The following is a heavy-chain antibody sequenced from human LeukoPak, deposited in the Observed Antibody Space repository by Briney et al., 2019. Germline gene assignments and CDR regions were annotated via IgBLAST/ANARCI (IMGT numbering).Heavy chain of an antibody. CDR2: IIPIFGTA. J-gene: IGHJ4*02. D-gene: IGHD3-22*01. CDR3: ARGHYYDSNFDY. V-gene: IGHV1-69*13. CDR1: GGTFSSYA. Sequence: SVKASCKASGGTFSSYAISWVRQAPGQGLEWMGGIIPIFGTANYAQKFQGRVTITADESTSTAYMELSSLRSEDTAVYYCARGHYYDSNFDYWGQGTLVTVSS.